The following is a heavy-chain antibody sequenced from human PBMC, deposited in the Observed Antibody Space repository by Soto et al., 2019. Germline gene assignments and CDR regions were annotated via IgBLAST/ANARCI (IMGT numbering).Heavy chain of an antibody. Sequence: EVQLVESGGGLIQPGGSLRLSCAASGFTVSSNYMSWVRQAPGKGLEWVSVIYSDGSTYYADSVKGRFTISRDNSKNTLSLQMNNLRAEYTAIYYCAREGSGATVTTSRYFQHGGQGTLVTVSS. D-gene: IGHD4-17*01. V-gene: IGHV3-53*01. CDR1: GFTVSSNY. J-gene: IGHJ1*01. CDR3: AREGSGATVTTSRYFQH. CDR2: IYSDGST.